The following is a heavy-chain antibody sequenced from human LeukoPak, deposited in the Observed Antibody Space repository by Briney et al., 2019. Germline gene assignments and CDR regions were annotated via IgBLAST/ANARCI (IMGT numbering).Heavy chain of an antibody. CDR1: GGSISSYY. D-gene: IGHD6-13*01. CDR2: IYYSGST. V-gene: IGHV4-59*01. CDR3: ARTYGSSGLGYFDL. Sequence: PSETLSLTCAVSGGSISSYYWSWIRQPPGKGLEWIGYIYYSGSTNYSPSLKSRLTISVDTSKNQFSLKLSSVTAADTAVYYCARTYGSSGLGYFDLWGRGTLVTVSS. J-gene: IGHJ2*01.